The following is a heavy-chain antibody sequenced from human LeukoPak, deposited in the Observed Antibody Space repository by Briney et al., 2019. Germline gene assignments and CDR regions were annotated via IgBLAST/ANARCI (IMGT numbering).Heavy chain of an antibody. CDR2: IWYDGSNK. V-gene: IGHV3-33*01. CDR1: GFTFSDYG. J-gene: IGHJ4*02. D-gene: IGHD3-22*01. Sequence: GRSLRLSCAASGFTFSDYGMHWVRQAPGKGLEWVAVIWYDGSNKYYADSVKGRFTISRDNSRNMLYLQMNSLRAEDTAVYYCVRELPPVVQYYFDYWGPGTLVTVSS. CDR3: VRELPPVVQYYFDY.